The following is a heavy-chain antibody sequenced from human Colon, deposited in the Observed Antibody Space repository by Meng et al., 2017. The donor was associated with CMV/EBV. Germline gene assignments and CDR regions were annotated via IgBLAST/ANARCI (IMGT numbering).Heavy chain of an antibody. CDR1: GFTVSSNY. V-gene: IGHV3-66*02. Sequence: GSLRLSCAASGFTVSSNYMSWVRQAPGKGLEWVSVIYSGGSTYYADSVKGRFTISRDNSKNTLYLQMNSLRAEDTAVYYCARASQGSSSGWFDPWGQGTLVTVSS. CDR2: IYSGGST. J-gene: IGHJ5*02. CDR3: ARASQGSSSGWFDP. D-gene: IGHD6-6*01.